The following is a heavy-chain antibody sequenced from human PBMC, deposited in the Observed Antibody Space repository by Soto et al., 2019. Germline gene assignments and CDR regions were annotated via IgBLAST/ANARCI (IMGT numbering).Heavy chain of an antibody. J-gene: IGHJ6*02. Sequence: GGSLRLSCAASGFTFSSYGMHWVRQAPGKGLEWVAVISYDGSNKYYADSVKGRFTISRDNSKNTRYLQMNSLRAEDTAVYYCAKDQYCSSTSCYGLGPYYYYGMDVWGQGTTVTVSS. CDR1: GFTFSSYG. D-gene: IGHD2-2*01. CDR2: ISYDGSNK. CDR3: AKDQYCSSTSCYGLGPYYYYGMDV. V-gene: IGHV3-30*18.